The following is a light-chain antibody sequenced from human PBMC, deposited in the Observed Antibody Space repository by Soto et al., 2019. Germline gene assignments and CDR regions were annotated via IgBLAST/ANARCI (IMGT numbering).Light chain of an antibody. CDR1: QRFSSSY. J-gene: IGKJ1*01. Sequence: EIVMTQSPGTLSLSPGERATLSCRASQRFSSSYLAWYQQRAGQAPRLLIYGASTRATGIPARFSGSGSGTEFTLTISSPQSEDFAVYCCQQYNNWPPETFGQGTKVDIK. V-gene: IGKV3-15*01. CDR2: GAS. CDR3: QQYNNWPPET.